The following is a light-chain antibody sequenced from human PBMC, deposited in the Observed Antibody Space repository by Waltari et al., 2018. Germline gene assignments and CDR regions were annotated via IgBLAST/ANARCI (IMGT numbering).Light chain of an antibody. CDR2: GAS. Sequence: SASQSVSSSYLAWYQQKPGQAPSLLIYGASSRATGIPDRFSGSGSGTDFTLTIRRLEPEDFAVYYCQQYGSSPPFTFGQGTKLEIK. CDR1: QSVSSSY. CDR3: QQYGSSPPFT. V-gene: IGKV3-20*01. J-gene: IGKJ2*01.